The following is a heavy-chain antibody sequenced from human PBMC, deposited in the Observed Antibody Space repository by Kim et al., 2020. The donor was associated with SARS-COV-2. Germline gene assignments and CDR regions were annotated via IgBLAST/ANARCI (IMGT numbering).Heavy chain of an antibody. CDR1: GGSISSYY. J-gene: IGHJ5*02. CDR3: ARDGGLGYCSSTSCQGWFDP. D-gene: IGHD2-2*01. Sequence: SETLSLTCTVSGGSISSYYWSWIRQPPGKGLEWIGYIYYSGSTNYNPSLKSRVTISVDTSKNQFSLKLSSVTAADTAVYYCARDGGLGYCSSTSCQGWFDPWGQGTLVTVSS. CDR2: IYYSGST. V-gene: IGHV4-59*13.